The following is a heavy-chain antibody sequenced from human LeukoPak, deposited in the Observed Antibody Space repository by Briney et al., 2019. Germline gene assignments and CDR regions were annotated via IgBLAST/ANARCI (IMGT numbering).Heavy chain of an antibody. J-gene: IGHJ4*02. CDR3: AKRSGSPHNFDY. Sequence: GGSLRLSCAASGFNFDPHAMNWVRQAPGKPLEWVSLISGDGGTTHYADSVKGRFTISRDNSRNSLYLQMKSLRTEDTALYYCAKRSGSPHNFDYWGRGTLVTVSS. CDR1: GFNFDPHA. D-gene: IGHD1-14*01. CDR2: ISGDGGTT. V-gene: IGHV3-43*02.